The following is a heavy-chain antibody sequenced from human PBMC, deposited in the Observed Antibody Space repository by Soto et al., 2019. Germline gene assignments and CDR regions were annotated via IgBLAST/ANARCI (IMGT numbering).Heavy chain of an antibody. CDR2: IYYSGST. CDR3: AGEYSGYDCWFDP. D-gene: IGHD5-12*01. Sequence: PSETLSLTCTVSGGSISSYYWSWIRQPPGKGLEWIGYIYYSGSTNYNPSLKSRVTISVDTSKNQFSLKLSSVTAADTAVYYCAGEYSGYDCWFDPWGQGTLVTVSS. J-gene: IGHJ5*02. CDR1: GGSISSYY. V-gene: IGHV4-59*01.